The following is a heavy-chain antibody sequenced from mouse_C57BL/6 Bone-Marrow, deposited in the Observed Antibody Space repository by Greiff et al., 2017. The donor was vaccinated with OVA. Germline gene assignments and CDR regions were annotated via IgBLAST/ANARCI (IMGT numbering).Heavy chain of an antibody. CDR1: GFTFSDYG. D-gene: IGHD2-5*01. CDR2: ISSGSSTI. Sequence: EVHLVESGGGLVKPRGSLKLSCAASGFTFSDYGMHWVRQAPEKGLEWVAYISSGSSTIYYADTVKGRFTISRDNAKNTLFLQMTSLRSGDTSMYYCAGHYSNYGWYFDGWGTGTTVTVSS. V-gene: IGHV5-17*01. CDR3: AGHYSNYGWYFDG. J-gene: IGHJ1*03.